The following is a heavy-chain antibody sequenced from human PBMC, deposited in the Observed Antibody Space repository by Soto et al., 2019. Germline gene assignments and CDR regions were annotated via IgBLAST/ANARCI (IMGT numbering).Heavy chain of an antibody. CDR1: SGSISSYY. CDR2: IYTSGRT. CDR3: ARSGHYYYYGMDV. D-gene: IGHD6-25*01. J-gene: IGHJ6*02. V-gene: IGHV4-4*07. Sequence: QVQLQESGPGLVKPSETLSLTCTVSSGSISSYYWSWIRQPAGKGLEWIGQIYTSGRTNHNPSLKSRDTMSVDTSKNQFSLKLSSVTAADTAVYYCARSGHYYYYGMDVWGQGTTVTVSS.